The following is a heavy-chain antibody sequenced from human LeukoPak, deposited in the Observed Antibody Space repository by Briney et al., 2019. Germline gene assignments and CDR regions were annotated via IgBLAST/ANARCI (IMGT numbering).Heavy chain of an antibody. J-gene: IGHJ4*02. CDR3: ARGHYGGNRYFDI. V-gene: IGHV1-8*01. D-gene: IGHD4-23*01. Sequence: ASVTVSCKASVYTFISYEINWVRQAPGQGLEWVGWIHPNSGKTGYAQKFQGRVTMTRDTSTETAFMELSSLKFDDTAIFYCARGHYGGNRYFDIWGQGTLVTVSS. CDR2: IHPNSGKT. CDR1: VYTFISYE.